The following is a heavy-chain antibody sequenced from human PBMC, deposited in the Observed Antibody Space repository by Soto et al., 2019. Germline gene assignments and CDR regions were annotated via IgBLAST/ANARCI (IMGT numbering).Heavy chain of an antibody. V-gene: IGHV6-1*01. Sequence: SQTLSLTCAISGDSVSSKNAAWNWIRQSPSRGLEWLGRTYYRSNWYSEYAISVGSRITINPDTTKNQFSLQLNSVTPEDTAVFYCAFINDYGYMDVWSKGSTVNVSS. CDR3: AFINDYGYMDV. J-gene: IGHJ6*03. CDR1: GDSVSSKNAA. CDR2: TYYRSNWYS. D-gene: IGHD4-17*01.